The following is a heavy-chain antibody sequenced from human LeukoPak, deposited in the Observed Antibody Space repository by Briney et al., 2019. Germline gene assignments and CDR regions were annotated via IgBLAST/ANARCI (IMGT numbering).Heavy chain of an antibody. V-gene: IGHV4-59*01. Sequence: SETLSLTCAVYGGSFSGYYWSWVRQPPGKGLEWIGDIYYSGSTNYNTSLKSRVTISVDTSKNQFSLKLSSVTAADTAVYYCARGRVLVARYYYFDYWGQGTLVTGSS. CDR3: ARGRVLVARYYYFDY. D-gene: IGHD3-9*01. CDR1: GGSFSGYY. J-gene: IGHJ4*02. CDR2: IYYSGST.